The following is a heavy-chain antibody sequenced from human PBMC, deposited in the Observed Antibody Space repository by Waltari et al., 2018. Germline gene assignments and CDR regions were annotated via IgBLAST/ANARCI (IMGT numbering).Heavy chain of an antibody. CDR2: INAGNGNT. J-gene: IGHJ4*02. Sequence: QVQLVQSGAEVKKPGASVKVSCKASGYTFTSYAMHWVRQAPGQRLEWMGWINAGNGNTKYSQKFQGRVTMTRDTSTSTVYMELSSLRSEDTAVYYCARSFGTRYSSSSHVLCYWGQGTLVTVSS. CDR1: GYTFTSYA. V-gene: IGHV1-3*01. CDR3: ARSFGTRYSSSSHVLCY. D-gene: IGHD6-6*01.